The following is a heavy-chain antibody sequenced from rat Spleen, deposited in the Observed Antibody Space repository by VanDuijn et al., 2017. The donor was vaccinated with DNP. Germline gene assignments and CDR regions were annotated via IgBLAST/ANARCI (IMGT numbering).Heavy chain of an antibody. CDR2: ITYDGIRT. CDR1: GFTFSNYG. V-gene: IGHV5-29*01. J-gene: IGHJ3*01. Sequence: EVQLVESGGGLVQPGRSLKLSCAASGFTFSNYGMAWVRQAPNKGLNWVATITYDGIRTSYRDSVKGRFIISRDNAKTTLYLHMDSLRSEDTATYYCARGGNNLFAYWGQGTLVTVSS. CDR3: ARGGNNLFAY. D-gene: IGHD1-10*01.